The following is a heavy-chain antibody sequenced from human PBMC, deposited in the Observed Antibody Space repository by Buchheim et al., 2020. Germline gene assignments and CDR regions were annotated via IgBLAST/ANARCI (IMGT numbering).Heavy chain of an antibody. J-gene: IGHJ2*01. CDR2: IYHSGST. CDR1: GGSISSSNW. V-gene: IGHV4-4*02. D-gene: IGHD5-24*01. Sequence: QVQLQQWGAGRLKPSGTLSLTCAVSGGSISSSNWWSWVRQPPGKGLEWIGEIYHSGSTNYNPSLKSRVTISVDKSKNQFSLKLSSVTAADTAVYYCARDPGYRGWLQFSLTWYFDLWGRGTL. CDR3: ARDPGYRGWLQFSLTWYFDL.